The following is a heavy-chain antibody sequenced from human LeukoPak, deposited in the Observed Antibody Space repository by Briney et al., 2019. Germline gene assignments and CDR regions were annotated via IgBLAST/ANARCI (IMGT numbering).Heavy chain of an antibody. J-gene: IGHJ4*02. CDR1: GFTFSSYW. CDR3: AVTGETTFLFDY. V-gene: IGHV3-74*01. CDR2: INSDGSST. D-gene: IGHD3-16*01. Sequence: GRSLRLSCAASGFTFSSYWMHWVRQAPGKGLVWVSRINSDGSSTSYADSVKGRFTISRDNAKNTLYLQMNSLRAEDTAVYYCAVTGETTFLFDYWGQGTLVTVSS.